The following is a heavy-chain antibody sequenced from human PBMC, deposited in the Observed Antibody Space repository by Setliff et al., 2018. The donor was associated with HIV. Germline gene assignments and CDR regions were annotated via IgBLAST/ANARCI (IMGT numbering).Heavy chain of an antibody. Sequence: SETLSLTCSVSGGSINRGTYYWTWIRQSAGKGLEWIGHIYITGDTDYNPSLQSRFTISVDSSKNQFSLNLFSVTAADTAVYYCARPRRVRSRAWYWFDIWGQGTLVTVSS. CDR1: GGSINRGTYY. D-gene: IGHD6-19*01. V-gene: IGHV4-61*09. CDR3: ARPRRVRSRAWYWFDI. CDR2: IYITGDT. J-gene: IGHJ5*02.